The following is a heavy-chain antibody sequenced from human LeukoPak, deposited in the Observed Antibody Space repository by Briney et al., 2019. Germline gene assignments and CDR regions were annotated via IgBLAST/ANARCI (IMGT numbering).Heavy chain of an antibody. Sequence: GGSLRLSCAASGFTFSSYSMNWVRQAPGKGLEWVSSISSSSSYIYYADSVKGRFTISRDNAKNSLYLQMNSLRAEDTAVYYWGRDIEEAGLFLDYWGQGTLSPSPQ. CDR3: GRDIEEAGLFLDY. V-gene: IGHV3-21*01. D-gene: IGHD3-3*01. J-gene: IGHJ4*02. CDR2: ISSSSSYI. CDR1: GFTFSSYS.